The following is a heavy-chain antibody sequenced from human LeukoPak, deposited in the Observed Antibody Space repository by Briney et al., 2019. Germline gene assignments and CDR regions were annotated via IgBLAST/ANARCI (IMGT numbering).Heavy chain of an antibody. Sequence: GGSLRLSCAASGFSLEEYAMHWVRQAPEKGLEWVAHLSRNRGSVDYAGSVKGRFAISRDNAKNSLYLQMNSLRGDDTALYYCGKNIKAEVKGVYGSYSYSMDVWGQGTTVTVSS. CDR2: LSRNRGSV. V-gene: IGHV3-9*01. CDR1: GFSLEEYA. D-gene: IGHD2-8*01. J-gene: IGHJ6*02. CDR3: GKNIKAEVKGVYGSYSYSMDV.